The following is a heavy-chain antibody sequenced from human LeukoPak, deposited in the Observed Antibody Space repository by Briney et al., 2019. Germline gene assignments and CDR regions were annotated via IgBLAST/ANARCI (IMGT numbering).Heavy chain of an antibody. CDR1: GFTFSAYS. Sequence: PGGSLRLSCAVSGFTFSAYSMNWVRQAPGKGLVWVARINTYGTSTTYGDSVEGRFTISRDNAKNTLYLEMHSLRDDDTAVYYCARGSTTVTTKDWFDPWGQGTQVTVSS. V-gene: IGHV3-74*03. CDR3: ARGSTTVTTKDWFDP. J-gene: IGHJ5*02. CDR2: INTYGTST. D-gene: IGHD4-17*01.